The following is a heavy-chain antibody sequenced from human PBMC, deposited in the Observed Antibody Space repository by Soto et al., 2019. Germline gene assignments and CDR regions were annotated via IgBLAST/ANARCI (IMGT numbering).Heavy chain of an antibody. CDR2: ISPYNGDT. Sequence: QVQLVQSGAEVRKPGASVKVSCKASGYIFSSYGISWVRQAPGQGLEWMGWISPYNGDTNYAQKLQGRVTMTTNTSTSTAYMELRSLRSDDTAVYYCASDLYNNDRSGWDAAFDMWSHGIMVIVSS. D-gene: IGHD3-22*01. V-gene: IGHV1-18*04. J-gene: IGHJ3*02. CDR3: ASDLYNNDRSGWDAAFDM. CDR1: GYIFSSYG.